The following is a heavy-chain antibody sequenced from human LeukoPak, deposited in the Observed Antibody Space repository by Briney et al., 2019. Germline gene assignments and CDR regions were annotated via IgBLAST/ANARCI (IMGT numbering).Heavy chain of an antibody. CDR3: AKDQHMVRGLIPDY. V-gene: IGHV3-23*01. J-gene: IGHJ4*02. D-gene: IGHD3-10*01. CDR1: GFTFSSYA. CDR2: ISDSAGST. Sequence: PGRSLRLSCAASGFTFSSYAMSWVRQAPGKGLEWVSSISDSAGSTFYADSVKGRFTISRDNSKNTLYLQMNSLRAEDTAVYSCAKDQHMVRGLIPDYWGQGTLVTVSS.